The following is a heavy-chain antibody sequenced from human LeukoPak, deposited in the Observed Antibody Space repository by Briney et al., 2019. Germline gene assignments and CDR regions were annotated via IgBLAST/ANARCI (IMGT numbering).Heavy chain of an antibody. CDR1: GGTFSSYI. J-gene: IGHJ2*01. Sequence: ASVKVSCKGSGGTFSSYIISWVRQAPGQGLEWMGWISAYNGNTNYAQKLQGRVTMTTDTSTSTAYMELRSLRSDDTAVYYCARAQWDFWSGYYTGWYFDLWGRGTLVTVSS. D-gene: IGHD3-3*01. V-gene: IGHV1-18*01. CDR2: ISAYNGNT. CDR3: ARAQWDFWSGYYTGWYFDL.